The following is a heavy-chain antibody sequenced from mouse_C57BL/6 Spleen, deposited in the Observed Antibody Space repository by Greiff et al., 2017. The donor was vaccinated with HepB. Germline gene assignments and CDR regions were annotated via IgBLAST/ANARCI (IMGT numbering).Heavy chain of an antibody. CDR2: IYPGDGDT. D-gene: IGHD2-5*01. CDR1: GYAFSSSW. J-gene: IGHJ3*01. CDR3: AGDYSNYEAWFAY. V-gene: IGHV1-82*01. Sequence: QVHVKQSGPELVKPGASVKISCKASGYAFSSSWMNWVKQRPGKGLEWIGRIYPGDGDTNYNGKFKGKATLTADKSSSTAYMQLSSLTSEDSAVYFCAGDYSNYEAWFAYWGQGTLVTVSA.